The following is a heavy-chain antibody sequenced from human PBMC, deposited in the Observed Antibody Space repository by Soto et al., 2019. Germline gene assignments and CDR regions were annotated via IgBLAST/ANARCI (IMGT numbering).Heavy chain of an antibody. CDR1: GLTVSSYA. D-gene: IGHD2-15*01. V-gene: IGHV3-23*01. CDR3: ATDRYCSGGSFYAVTLII. J-gene: IGHJ4*02. CDR2: ISGSGGSA. Sequence: PXGCLRLSCSASGLTVSSYATSWVRQAPGKGLEWVSAISGSGGSAYYADSVKGRFTIARDNSKNTLYLQMNSLRAEDTAVYYCATDRYCSGGSFYAVTLIIWGQGTLVTVSS.